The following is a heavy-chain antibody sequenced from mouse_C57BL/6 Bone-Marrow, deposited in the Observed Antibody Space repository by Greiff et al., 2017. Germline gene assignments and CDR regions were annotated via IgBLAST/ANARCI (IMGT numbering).Heavy chain of an antibody. Sequence: EVKLMESGGDLVKPGGSLKLSCAASGFTFSSYGMSWVRQTPDKRLEWVATISSGGSYTYYPDSVKGRFTISRDTAKNTLYLQMSSLKSEDTAMYYCAREGVLDYWGQGTTLTVSS. CDR2: ISSGGSYT. D-gene: IGHD2-14*01. V-gene: IGHV5-6*01. J-gene: IGHJ2*01. CDR3: AREGVLDY. CDR1: GFTFSSYG.